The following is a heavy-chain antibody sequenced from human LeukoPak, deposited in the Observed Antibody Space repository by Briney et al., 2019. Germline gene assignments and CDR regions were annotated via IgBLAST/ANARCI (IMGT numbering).Heavy chain of an antibody. CDR2: ITGSGGRT. CDR3: AKARPGYCTSPSCRVLFDN. Sequence: PGGSLRLSCAASGFTFSNYAMSWVRQTPGNGLEWVSSITGSGGRTYYADFVKGHFTISRDNSNYTLFLQMNSLRADDTAFYYCAKARPGYCTSPSCRVLFDNWGQGTLVTVSS. J-gene: IGHJ4*02. D-gene: IGHD2-2*01. CDR1: GFTFSNYA. V-gene: IGHV3-23*01.